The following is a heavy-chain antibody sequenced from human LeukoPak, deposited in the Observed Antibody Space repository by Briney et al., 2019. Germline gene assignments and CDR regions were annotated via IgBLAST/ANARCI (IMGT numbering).Heavy chain of an antibody. CDR2: INQNGREK. Sequence: PGGSLRLSCAASGFTLSDYWMSWVRQAPGKGLEWVANINQNGREKRYVDSVKGRFTISRDDAKSSVFLQMNNLRVEDMAVYYCATWVDVTTVISRDFFESWGQGTLVSVSS. CDR3: ATWVDVTTVISRDFFES. CDR1: GFTLSDYW. V-gene: IGHV3-7*01. J-gene: IGHJ4*02. D-gene: IGHD4-11*01.